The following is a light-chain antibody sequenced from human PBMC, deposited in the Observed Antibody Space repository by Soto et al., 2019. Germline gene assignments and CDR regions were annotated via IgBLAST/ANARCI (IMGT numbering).Light chain of an antibody. Sequence: DIVMTQSPLSLPVTPGEPASISCRSSQSLLHSNGYNYLDWYLQKPGQSPQLLIYLGSNRSSGVPDRFRCSAPGTDFTPKISRVEAEDVGVYYCMQALQTPITFGKGTRLEIK. V-gene: IGKV2-28*01. J-gene: IGKJ5*01. CDR3: MQALQTPIT. CDR1: QSLLHSNGYNY. CDR2: LGS.